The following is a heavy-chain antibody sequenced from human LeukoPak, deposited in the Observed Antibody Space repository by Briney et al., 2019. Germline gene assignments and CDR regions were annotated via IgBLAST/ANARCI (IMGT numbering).Heavy chain of an antibody. CDR3: ARGPAYKWNDDLGYYYYYMDV. J-gene: IGHJ6*03. Sequence: ASVKVSCKASGYTFTSHGISWVRQAPGQGLEWMGWISTYNGNTNYAQKLQGRVSMTTDTSTSTAYMDLRSLRSDDTAVYYCARGPAYKWNDDLGYYYYYMDVWGKGTTVTVSS. CDR2: ISTYNGNT. D-gene: IGHD1-20*01. V-gene: IGHV1-18*01. CDR1: GYTFTSHG.